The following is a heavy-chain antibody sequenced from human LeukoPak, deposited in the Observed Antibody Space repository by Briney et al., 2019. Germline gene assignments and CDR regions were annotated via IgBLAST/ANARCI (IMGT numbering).Heavy chain of an antibody. CDR1: GFTFSSYS. Sequence: GGSLRLSCAASGFTFSSYSMNWVRQAPGKGLEWVSYISSSSSTIYYADSVKGRFTISRDNSEDTLYLQMNSLRAEDTAVYYCAKGRKVVITTYFDYWGQGTLVTVSS. CDR2: ISSSSSTI. J-gene: IGHJ4*02. D-gene: IGHD3-22*01. CDR3: AKGRKVVITTYFDY. V-gene: IGHV3-48*01.